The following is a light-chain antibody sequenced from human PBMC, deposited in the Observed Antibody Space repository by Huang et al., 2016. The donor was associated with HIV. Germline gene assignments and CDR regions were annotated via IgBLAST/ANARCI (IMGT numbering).Light chain of an antibody. CDR3: QNYNGAPWT. J-gene: IGKJ1*01. V-gene: IGKV1-27*01. CDR1: RGISTY. CDR2: AAS. Sequence: DIQMTQSPSSLSASVGDRVTITCRASRGISTYLAWYQQRPGKAPKLLIYAASTLHSGVPSRFSGSGSWTDFTLTISSLQPEDFATYYCQNYNGAPWTFDQGTRVDIK.